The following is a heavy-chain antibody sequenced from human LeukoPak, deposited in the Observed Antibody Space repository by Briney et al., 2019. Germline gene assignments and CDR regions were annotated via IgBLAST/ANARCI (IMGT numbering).Heavy chain of an antibody. CDR2: ISGDGTRT. CDR3: AKWPEGAMDYFDY. J-gene: IGHJ4*02. D-gene: IGHD3-16*01. CDR1: GFSFSSYA. Sequence: GGSLRLSCAASGFSFSSYAMTWARQAPVKGLEWVSAISGDGTRTYFADSVKGRFTISRDNSKNTLYLEMSSLRVEDTAIYYCAKWPEGAMDYFDYWGQGTLVTVSS. V-gene: IGHV3-23*01.